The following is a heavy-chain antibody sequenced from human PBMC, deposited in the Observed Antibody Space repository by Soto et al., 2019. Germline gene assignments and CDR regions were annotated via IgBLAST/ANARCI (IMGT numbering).Heavy chain of an antibody. CDR1: GGSISSNYYY. CDR3: ARGWGYYFDY. Sequence: PSETLSLTCTVSGGSISSNYYYWGWIRQPPGKELEWIGSIFYSGSTYYTPSLKSRVTISVDTSKNQFSLKLSSVTAADTAVYYCARGWGYYFDYWGQGTLVTVSS. CDR2: IFYSGST. V-gene: IGHV4-39*07. J-gene: IGHJ4*02. D-gene: IGHD3-16*01.